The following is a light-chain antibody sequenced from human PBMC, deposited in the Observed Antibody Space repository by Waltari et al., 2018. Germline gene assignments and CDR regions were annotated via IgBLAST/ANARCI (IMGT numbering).Light chain of an antibody. V-gene: IGKV1-5*03. CDR3: QQYNSYPYT. J-gene: IGKJ2*01. CDR2: KAS. Sequence: TCLASQSISSWLAWYQQKPGKAPKLLIYKASSLESGVSSRFSGSGSGTEFTLTISSLQPDDFATYYCQQYNSYPYTFGQGTKLEIK. CDR1: QSISSW.